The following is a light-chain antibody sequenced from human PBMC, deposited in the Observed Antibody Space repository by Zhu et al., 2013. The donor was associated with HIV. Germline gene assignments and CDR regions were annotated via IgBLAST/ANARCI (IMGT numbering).Light chain of an antibody. V-gene: IGLV2-14*02. CDR1: SSDVGGYTL. CDR2: EVT. CDR3: SSYTTNSALV. Sequence: QSALTQPASVSGSPGQSITISCTGTSSDVGGYTLVSWYQQHPGKAPKLMIFEVTNRPSGVSNRFSGSKSGNTASLTISGLQAEDEADYYCSSYTTNSALVFGGGTRLTVL. J-gene: IGLJ2*01.